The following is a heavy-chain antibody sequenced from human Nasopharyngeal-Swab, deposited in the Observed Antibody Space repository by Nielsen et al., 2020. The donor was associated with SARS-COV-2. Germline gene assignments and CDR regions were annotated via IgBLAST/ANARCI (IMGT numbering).Heavy chain of an antibody. CDR1: GFTFSRYA. CDR3: AKDYIRRGAN. D-gene: IGHD2-15*01. Sequence: GGSMRLSCAASGFTFSRYARSWVSQAPGKGLERVSAISGGTGGTFYADSVKGRFTISRDNSKNTLFLQMNSLRAEDTAVYYCAKDYIRRGANWGQGTLVTVSS. J-gene: IGHJ4*02. V-gene: IGHV3-23*01. CDR2: ISGGTGGT.